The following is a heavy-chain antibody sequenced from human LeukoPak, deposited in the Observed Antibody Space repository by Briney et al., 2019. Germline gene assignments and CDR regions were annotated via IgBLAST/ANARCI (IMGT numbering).Heavy chain of an antibody. Sequence: GASVKVSCKASGFTFTSSAMQWVRQARGQRLEWIGWIVVGSGNTNYAQKFQERVTITRDMSTSTAYMELSSLRSEDTAVYYCAADPARGRDGYNFGFYWGQGTLVTVSS. CDR2: IVVGSGNT. D-gene: IGHD5-24*01. J-gene: IGHJ4*02. V-gene: IGHV1-58*02. CDR1: GFTFTSSA. CDR3: AADPARGRDGYNFGFY.